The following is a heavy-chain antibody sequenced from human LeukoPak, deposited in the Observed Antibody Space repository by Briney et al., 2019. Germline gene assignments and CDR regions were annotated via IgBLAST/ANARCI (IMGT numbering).Heavy chain of an antibody. CDR2: ISSSGSTI. CDR1: GFTFSSYE. Sequence: GGSLRLSCAASGFTFSSYEMNWVRQAPGKGLEWVSYISSSGSTIYYADSVKGRFTISRDNAKNSLYLQMNSLRAEDTAVYYCARAMGIAVAGTGLGYWGQGTLVTVSS. V-gene: IGHV3-48*03. J-gene: IGHJ4*02. CDR3: ARAMGIAVAGTGLGY. D-gene: IGHD6-19*01.